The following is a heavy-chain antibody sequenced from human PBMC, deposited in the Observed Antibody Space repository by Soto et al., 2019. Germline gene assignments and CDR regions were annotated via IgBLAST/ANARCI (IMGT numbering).Heavy chain of an antibody. CDR1: GFTFSSYA. V-gene: IGHV3-23*01. Sequence: EVQLLESGGGLVQPGGSLRLSCAASGFTFSSYAMSWVRQAPGKGLEWVSAISGSGGSTYYADSVKGRFTISRDNSKNTLYLQMNSLRAEDTAVYYCAKHREMVVAVTIGWFDPWGQGTLVTVSS. CDR3: AKHREMVVAVTIGWFDP. CDR2: ISGSGGST. J-gene: IGHJ5*02. D-gene: IGHD2-15*01.